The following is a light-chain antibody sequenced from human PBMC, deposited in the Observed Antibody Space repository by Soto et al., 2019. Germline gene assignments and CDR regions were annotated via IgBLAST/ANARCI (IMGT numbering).Light chain of an antibody. CDR2: DVN. Sequence: QSALTQPRSVSGSPGQSVTISCTGTSSDVGGYNYVSWYQQHPGEAPKFMIYDVNKRPSGVPDRFSGSKSGNTASLTISGLQAEDEADYYCCSYVGSYSYVFGTGTKLTVL. CDR3: CSYVGSYSYV. CDR1: SSDVGGYNY. J-gene: IGLJ1*01. V-gene: IGLV2-11*01.